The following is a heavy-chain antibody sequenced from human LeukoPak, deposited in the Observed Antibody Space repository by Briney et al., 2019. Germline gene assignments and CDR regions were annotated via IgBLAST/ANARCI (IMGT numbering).Heavy chain of an antibody. V-gene: IGHV1-18*01. D-gene: IGHD3-10*01. CDR1: GYTFISYG. J-gene: IGHJ6*03. CDR3: ARVPIPELLWVGEEQGGYYYYYMDV. CDR2: ISAYNGNT. Sequence: ASVKVSCKASGYTFISYGITWVRQAPGQGLEWMGWISAYNGNTNYAQKFQGRVTMTTDTHTSTAYMELRSLRSDDTAVYYCARVPIPELLWVGEEQGGYYYYYMDVWGKGTTVIISS.